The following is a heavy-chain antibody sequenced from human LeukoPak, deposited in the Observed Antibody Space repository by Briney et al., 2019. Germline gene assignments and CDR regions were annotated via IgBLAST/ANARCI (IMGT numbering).Heavy chain of an antibody. D-gene: IGHD2-21*01. J-gene: IGHJ3*02. CDR3: VRDSYIMVAFDI. CDR2: ISGSGSYK. Sequence: GGSLRLSCAASGFTFSPFSLSWVRQTPGKGLQWVSSISGSGSYKYYADSVKGRFTISRDNAKNSLYLQMSSLRAEDTAVYYCVRDSYIMVAFDIWGQGTMVTVSS. V-gene: IGHV3-21*01. CDR1: GFTFSPFS.